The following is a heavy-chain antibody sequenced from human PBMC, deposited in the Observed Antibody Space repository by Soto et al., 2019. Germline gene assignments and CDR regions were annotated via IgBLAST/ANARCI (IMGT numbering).Heavy chain of an antibody. J-gene: IGHJ5*02. Sequence: LKISCKGSGYSFTNYWIAWVRQMPGKGLEYMGIIYPSDSTTRYSPSFQGQVTISADKSISTAYLQWNSLKASDTAMYYCARHGFYGDYSSNYFDPWGQGTLVTVSS. V-gene: IGHV5-51*01. CDR3: ARHGFYGDYSSNYFDP. CDR1: GYSFTNYW. CDR2: IYPSDSTT. D-gene: IGHD4-17*01.